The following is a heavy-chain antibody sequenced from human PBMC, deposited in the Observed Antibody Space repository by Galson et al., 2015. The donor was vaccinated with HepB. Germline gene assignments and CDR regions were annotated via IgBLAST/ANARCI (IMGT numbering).Heavy chain of an antibody. V-gene: IGHV3-21*01. CDR2: ISSSSSYI. D-gene: IGHD5-12*01. CDR1: GFTFSSYS. CDR3: ARGGGRGYSGYDYGVDYYGMDV. Sequence: SLRLSCAASGFTFSSYSMNWVRQAPGKGLEWVSSISSSSSYIYYADSVKGRFTISRDNAKNSLYLQMNSLRAEDTAVYYCARGGGRGYSGYDYGVDYYGMDVWGQGTTVTVSS. J-gene: IGHJ6*02.